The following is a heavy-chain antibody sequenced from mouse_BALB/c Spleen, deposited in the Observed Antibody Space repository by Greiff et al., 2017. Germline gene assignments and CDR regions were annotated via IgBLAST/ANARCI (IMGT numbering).Heavy chain of an antibody. Sequence: EVNLVESGGGLVQPGGSLRLSCATSGFTFTDYYMSWVRQPPGKALEWLGFIRNKANGYTTEYSASVKGRFTISRDNSQSILYLQMNTLRAEDSATYYCARSSMDYWGQGTSVTVSS. CDR2: IRNKANGYTT. V-gene: IGHV7-3*02. CDR1: GFTFTDYY. CDR3: ARSSMDY. J-gene: IGHJ4*01.